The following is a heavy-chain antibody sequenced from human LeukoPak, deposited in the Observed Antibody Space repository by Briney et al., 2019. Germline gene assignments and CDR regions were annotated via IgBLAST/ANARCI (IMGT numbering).Heavy chain of an antibody. J-gene: IGHJ4*02. CDR1: GFTFSNYG. D-gene: IGHD2-8*01. Sequence: GGSLRLSCAASGFTFSNYGMSWVRQAPGKGLEWVSTSSGSGGSTYDADSVKGWFPITRDNTKNTPYLQMNSLRAEDTAVYYCAKVAPNHNDFDYWGQGTLVTVSS. CDR3: AKVAPNHNDFDY. CDR2: SSGSGGST. V-gene: IGHV3-23*01.